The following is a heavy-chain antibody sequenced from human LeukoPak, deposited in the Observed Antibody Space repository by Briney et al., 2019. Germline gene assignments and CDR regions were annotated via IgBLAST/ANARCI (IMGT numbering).Heavy chain of an antibody. J-gene: IGHJ4*02. Sequence: PGGSLRLSCAASGFTFSSYWMHWVRQAPGKGLVWVSRINSDGSSTSYADSVKGRSTISRDNAKNTLYLQMNSPRAEDTAVYYCARLYGDYDLDYWGQGTLVTVSS. CDR1: GFTFSSYW. V-gene: IGHV3-74*01. D-gene: IGHD4-17*01. CDR2: INSDGSST. CDR3: ARLYGDYDLDY.